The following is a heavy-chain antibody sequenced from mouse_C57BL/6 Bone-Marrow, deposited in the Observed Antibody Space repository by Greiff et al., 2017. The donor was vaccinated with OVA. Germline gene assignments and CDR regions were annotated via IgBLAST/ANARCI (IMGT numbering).Heavy chain of an antibody. V-gene: IGHV1-64*01. Sequence: QVQLQQPGAELVKPGASVKLSRKASGYPFTSHRMHGVKQRPGQGPEWIGMIYPNSGCTNYNEKFKSKATLTVDKSSSTAYMQLSSLTSEDSAVDYCARIYYGNHLFDYWGQGTTLTVSS. CDR3: ARIYYGNHLFDY. D-gene: IGHD2-1*01. CDR1: GYPFTSHR. CDR2: IYPNSGCT. J-gene: IGHJ2*01.